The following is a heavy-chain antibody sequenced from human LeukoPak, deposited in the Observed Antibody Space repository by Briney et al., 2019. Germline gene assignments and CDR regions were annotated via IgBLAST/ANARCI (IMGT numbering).Heavy chain of an antibody. V-gene: IGHV3-30*03. J-gene: IGHJ4*02. CDR3: VISGSYYFDY. D-gene: IGHD1-26*01. CDR2: ISYDGSNK. Sequence: PGRSLRLSCAASGFTFSSYGMHWVRQAPGKGLEWVAVISYDGSNKYYADSVKGRFTISRDNSKNTLYLQMNSLRAEDTAVYYCVISGSYYFDYWGQGTLVTVSS. CDR1: GFTFSSYG.